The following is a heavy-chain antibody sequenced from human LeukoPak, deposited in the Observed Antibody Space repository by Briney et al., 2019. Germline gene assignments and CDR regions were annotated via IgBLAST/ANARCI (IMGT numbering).Heavy chain of an antibody. CDR2: MYYSGSS. V-gene: IGHV4-59*08. D-gene: IGHD3-10*01. J-gene: IGHJ5*02. CDR1: GGSISSYY. Sequence: VKPSETLSLTCTVSGGSISSYYWSWIRQPPGKGLEWIGYMYYSGSSNYNPSLKSRVTISVDTSKNQFSLKLSSVTAADTAVYYCARHLYGSGSYSTWGQGTLVTVSS. CDR3: ARHLYGSGSYST.